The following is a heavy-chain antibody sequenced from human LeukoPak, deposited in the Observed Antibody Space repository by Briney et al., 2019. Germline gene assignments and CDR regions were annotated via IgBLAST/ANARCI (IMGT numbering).Heavy chain of an antibody. Sequence: GESLKTSCKGSGYRFSNSWIGWVRQIPGKGLGWMGIIYPADSNIAYSPSFQGQVTISADKSINTTYLQWSSLKASDTALYYCAKRDGGSWYALHFWGQGTMVTVSS. D-gene: IGHD6-13*01. CDR1: GYRFSNSW. CDR2: IYPADSNI. V-gene: IGHV5-51*01. J-gene: IGHJ3*01. CDR3: AKRDGGSWYALHF.